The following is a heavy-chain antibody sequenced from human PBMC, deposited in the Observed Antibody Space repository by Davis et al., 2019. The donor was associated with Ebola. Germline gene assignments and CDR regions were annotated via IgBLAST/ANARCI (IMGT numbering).Heavy chain of an antibody. V-gene: IGHV4-39*07. CDR1: GGSISGSTSSDYY. D-gene: IGHD3-22*01. CDR3: ARSGIKYYYDSSGSLPI. CDR2: LYYSGST. Sequence: SETLSLTCTVSGGSISGSTSSDYYWGWIRQPPGKGLEWIGRLYYSGSTDYSPSLKSRVTISVDTSKNQFSLKLSSVTAADTAVYYCARSGIKYYYDSSGSLPIWGQGTMVTVSS. J-gene: IGHJ3*02.